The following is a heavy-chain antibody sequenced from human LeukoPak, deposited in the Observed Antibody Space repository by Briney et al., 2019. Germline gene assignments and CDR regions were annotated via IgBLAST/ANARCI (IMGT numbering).Heavy chain of an antibody. D-gene: IGHD4-17*01. V-gene: IGHV3-21*01. J-gene: IGHJ4*02. Sequence: GGSLRLSCAASGFTFSSYSMKWVRQAPGKGLEWVSSISSSSTFISHADSVKGRFTIPRDNAKNSLYLQMDSLGADDTAVYYCARDKYDDYAFDYWGQGTLITVSS. CDR3: ARDKYDDYAFDY. CDR1: GFTFSSYS. CDR2: ISSSSTFI.